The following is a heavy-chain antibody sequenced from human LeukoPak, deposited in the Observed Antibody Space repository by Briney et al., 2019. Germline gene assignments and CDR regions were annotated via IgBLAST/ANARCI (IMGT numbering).Heavy chain of an antibody. D-gene: IGHD6-19*01. J-gene: IGHJ4*02. CDR2: INPKSGDT. CDR1: GYSFTDYY. CDR3: ARGTVVSRVAATAY. V-gene: IGHV1-2*02. Sequence: ASVKVSCKASGYSFTDYYIHWVRQAPGQGLEWMGWINPKSGDTNSGQKFQGRVTMTRDTSISTAYMELSRLKSDDTAVFYCARGTVVSRVAATAYWGQGSLVTVS.